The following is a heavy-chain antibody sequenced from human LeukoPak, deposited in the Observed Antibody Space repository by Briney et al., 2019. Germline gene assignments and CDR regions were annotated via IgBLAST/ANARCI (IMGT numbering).Heavy chain of an antibody. CDR1: GCTFSSYA. CDR2: IIPILGIA. Sequence: ASVKVSCKASGCTFSSYAISWVRQAPGQGLEWMGRIIPILGIANYAQKFQGRVTITADKSTSTAYMELSSLRSEDTAVYYCARGYWGASGSYSIVDYWGQGTLVTVSS. CDR3: ARGYWGASGSYSIVDY. V-gene: IGHV1-69*04. J-gene: IGHJ4*02. D-gene: IGHD1-26*01.